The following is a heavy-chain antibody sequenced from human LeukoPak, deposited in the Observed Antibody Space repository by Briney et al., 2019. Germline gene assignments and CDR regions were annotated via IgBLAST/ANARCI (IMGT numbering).Heavy chain of an antibody. V-gene: IGHV3-20*04. CDR1: GFTFDDYG. J-gene: IGHJ2*01. Sequence: GGSLRLSCTASGFTFDDYGMILVRQAPGKGLEGVSYITWNGVGTAYADSMKGRFTVSRDNVKNSLFLQMDSLRAEDTALYYCARSMTTVTTRFFDLWGRGTLVTVSS. D-gene: IGHD4-17*01. CDR2: ITWNGVGT. CDR3: ARSMTTVTTRFFDL.